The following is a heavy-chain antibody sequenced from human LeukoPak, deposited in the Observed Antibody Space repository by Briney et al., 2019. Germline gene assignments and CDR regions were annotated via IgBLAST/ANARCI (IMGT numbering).Heavy chain of an antibody. CDR1: GFNFSSYS. CDR3: ARDPDRGGGFDY. D-gene: IGHD2-15*01. Sequence: GGSLRLSCVASGFNFSSYSMTWVRQAPGKGPEWVSYISSSNTTIYYADSVKGRFTISRDNVQNSLYLQMNSLRAEDTAVYYCARDPDRGGGFDYWGQGTLVTASS. V-gene: IGHV3-48*01. J-gene: IGHJ4*02. CDR2: ISSSNTTI.